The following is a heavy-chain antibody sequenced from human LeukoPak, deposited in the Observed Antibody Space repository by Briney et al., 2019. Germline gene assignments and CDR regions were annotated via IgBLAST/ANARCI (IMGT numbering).Heavy chain of an antibody. Sequence: PSETLSLTCAVYGGSFSGYYWSWIRQPPGKGLEWIGEINHSGSTNYNPSLKSRVTISVDTSKNQFSLKLSSVTAADTAVYYCAREGATYYDFWSGYPPRNWFDPWGQGTLVTVSS. CDR3: AREGATYYDFWSGYPPRNWFDP. J-gene: IGHJ5*02. CDR2: INHSGST. D-gene: IGHD3-3*01. CDR1: GGSFSGYY. V-gene: IGHV4-34*01.